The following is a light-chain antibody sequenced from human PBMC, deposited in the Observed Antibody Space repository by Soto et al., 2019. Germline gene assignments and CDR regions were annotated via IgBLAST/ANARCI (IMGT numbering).Light chain of an antibody. CDR2: GAS. V-gene: IGKV3-20*01. Sequence: EIVLTQSPGTLSLSPGERATLSCRASQSVSANYLAWYQQKPGQAPRLLIYGASSRATGIPDRFSGSGSGTDFPLTISILEPEDFAVYFCQQHGSSPFTFGPGTKVDI. CDR1: QSVSANY. CDR3: QQHGSSPFT. J-gene: IGKJ3*01.